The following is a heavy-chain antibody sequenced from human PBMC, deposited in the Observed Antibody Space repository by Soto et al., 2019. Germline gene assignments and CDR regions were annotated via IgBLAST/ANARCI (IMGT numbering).Heavy chain of an antibody. CDR3: ARSDWFDC. J-gene: IGHJ5*01. V-gene: IGHV3-74*01. Sequence: EVQLVESGGDLVQPGGSLRLSCAAAGFTSSSYWMHWVRQGPGKGLVWVARIKSDGSTTSYADSVKGRFTISSDNAKNTLYLQMNSLRAEDTAVYYCARSDWFDCWGQGTRSPSPQ. CDR1: GFTSSSYW. CDR2: IKSDGSTT.